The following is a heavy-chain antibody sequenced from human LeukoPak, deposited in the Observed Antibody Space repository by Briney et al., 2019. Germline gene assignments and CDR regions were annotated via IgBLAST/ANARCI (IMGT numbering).Heavy chain of an antibody. J-gene: IGHJ4*02. CDR2: IYTDGSEK. V-gene: IGHV3-7*01. CDR3: AKSGSHFDFDF. D-gene: IGHD1-26*01. CDR1: GFYFSIFW. Sequence: PGGALRVSCEASGFYFSIFWMSWVRQAPGKGGGWVANIYTDGSEKYYVDSVKGRFTIYRDNAKKTLYLQMNSLSPEDTAVYYCAKSGSHFDFDFWGQGTLVTVSS.